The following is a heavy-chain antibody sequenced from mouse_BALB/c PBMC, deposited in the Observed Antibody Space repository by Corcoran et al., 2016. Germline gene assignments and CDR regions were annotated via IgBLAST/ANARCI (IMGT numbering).Heavy chain of an antibody. CDR3: ERDRDFDY. Sequence: DVQLQESGPGLVKPSQSLSLTCSVTAYSITSGYYWNWIRQFPGNKLEWMGYISNDGSNNYNPSLKNRISLTRDTSKNQFFLKLNSVTTEDTATYYCERDRDFDYWGQGTTLTVSS. V-gene: IGHV3-6*02. CDR2: ISNDGSN. CDR1: AYSITSGYY. J-gene: IGHJ2*01.